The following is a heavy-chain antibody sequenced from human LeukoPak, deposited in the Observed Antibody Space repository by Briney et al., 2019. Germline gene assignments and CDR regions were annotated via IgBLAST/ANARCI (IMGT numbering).Heavy chain of an antibody. CDR1: GGSISSYY. CDR3: ARNGGSGTYYDGSFDY. D-gene: IGHD1-26*01. CDR2: IYTSGST. J-gene: IGHJ4*02. V-gene: IGHV4-4*07. Sequence: SETLSLTCTVSGGSISSYYWSWIRQSAGKGLGWIGRIYTSGSTNYNPSLKSRVTMSVDTSKNQFSLKLSSVTAADTAVYYCARNGGSGTYYDGSFDYWGQGTLVTVSS.